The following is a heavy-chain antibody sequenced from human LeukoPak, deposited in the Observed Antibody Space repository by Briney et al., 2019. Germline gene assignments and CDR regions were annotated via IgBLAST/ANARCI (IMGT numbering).Heavy chain of an antibody. V-gene: IGHV4-34*01. J-gene: IGHJ3*02. CDR3: ARFPCSGDSCYSGIRAFDI. Sequence: KPSETLSLTCAVYGGSLSGYYWNWIRQSPGKGLEWIGEINRSGTTNYNPSLKSRATISVDTSKNQFSLRLTSVTAADTAVYYCARFPCSGDSCYSGIRAFDIWGQGTMVIVSS. CDR2: INRSGTT. CDR1: GGSLSGYY. D-gene: IGHD2-15*01.